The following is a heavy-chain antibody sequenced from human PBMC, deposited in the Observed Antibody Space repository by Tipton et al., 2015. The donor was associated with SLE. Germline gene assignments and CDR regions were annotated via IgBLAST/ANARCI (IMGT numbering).Heavy chain of an antibody. CDR2: IYNSVPG. D-gene: IGHD5-12*01. V-gene: IGHV1-2*02. Sequence: QLVQSGPEVKKPGASVRVSCKASGYTFIDYHMHWVRQAPGQGLEWMGYIYNSVPGNYNPSLKSRLTISVDTSKNQFSLRLKTVTAEDTAVYYCARGNKVEEDLDFWGPGILVTVSS. CDR1: GYTFIDYH. CDR3: ARGNKVEEDLDF. J-gene: IGHJ4*02.